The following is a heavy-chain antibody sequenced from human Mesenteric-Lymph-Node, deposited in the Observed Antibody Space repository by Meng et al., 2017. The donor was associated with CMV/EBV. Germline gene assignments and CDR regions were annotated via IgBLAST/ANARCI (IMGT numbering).Heavy chain of an antibody. CDR3: ARDLEGPVNTIFGVVIPSYYYYYYGMDV. D-gene: IGHD3-3*01. CDR2: ISSSGSTI. CDR1: GFTFSSYE. Sequence: GGSLRLSCAASGFTFSSYEMNWVRQAPGKGLEWVSYISSSGSTIYYADSVKGRFTISRDNAKNSLYLQMNSLRAEDTAVYYCARDLEGPVNTIFGVVIPSYYYYYYGMDVWGQGTTVTVSS. V-gene: IGHV3-48*03. J-gene: IGHJ6*02.